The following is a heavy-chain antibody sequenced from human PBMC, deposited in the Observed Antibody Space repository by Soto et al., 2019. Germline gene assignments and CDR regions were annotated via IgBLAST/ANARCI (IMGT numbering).Heavy chain of an antibody. V-gene: IGHV1-18*01. CDR1: GYIFTSYG. CDR2: VSAYNGNT. D-gene: IGHD3-10*01. Sequence: QVQLVQSGAEVKKPGASVMVSCKASGYIFTSYGITWVRQAPGQGLEWMGWVSAYNGNTKYAQKLQGRVTMSTDTSTSTAYMELRSLRSDDTAVYYCTRGAGQGSGSYDWGQGTLVTVSS. CDR3: TRGAGQGSGSYD. J-gene: IGHJ4*02.